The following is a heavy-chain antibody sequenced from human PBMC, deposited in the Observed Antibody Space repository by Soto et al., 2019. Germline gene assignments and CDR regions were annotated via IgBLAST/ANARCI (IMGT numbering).Heavy chain of an antibody. CDR3: ARLGGVAARTFDY. Sequence: SETLSLTCTVSGGSISDFYWSCIRQPPGKGLEWIGYIYYSGRTDYNPSLRSRVTISVDPSKTQFSLNLRSVNTADTAVYYCARLGGVAARTFDYWGHGTLVTVSS. CDR1: GGSISDFY. D-gene: IGHD6-6*01. V-gene: IGHV4-59*01. CDR2: IYYSGRT. J-gene: IGHJ4*01.